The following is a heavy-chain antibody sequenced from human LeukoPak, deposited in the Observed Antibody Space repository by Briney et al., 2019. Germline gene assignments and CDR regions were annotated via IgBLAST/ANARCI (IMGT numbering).Heavy chain of an antibody. D-gene: IGHD3-10*01. J-gene: IGHJ5*02. V-gene: IGHV4-34*01. CDR2: INHSGST. CDR3: ARVSSEMVRGVIWFDP. Sequence: SETLSLTCAVYGGSFSGYYWSWIRQPPGKGLEWTGEINHSGSTNYNPSLKSRVTISVDTSKNQFSLKLSSVTAADTAVYYCARVSSEMVRGVIWFDPWGQGTLVTVSS. CDR1: GGSFSGYY.